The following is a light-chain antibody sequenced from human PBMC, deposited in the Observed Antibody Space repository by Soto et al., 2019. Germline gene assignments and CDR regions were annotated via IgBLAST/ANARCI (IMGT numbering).Light chain of an antibody. Sequence: DIQMTQSPSSLSASLGDRVTITCRASQDISTYLNWYQQKPGKAPNLLIYTVPNLATGVASRFSGSGSGTVFTLTISTLQPEDIATYYCQQYNSLPYTFGHGTRLEIE. J-gene: IGKJ2*01. CDR1: QDISTY. CDR3: QQYNSLPYT. V-gene: IGKV1-33*01. CDR2: TVP.